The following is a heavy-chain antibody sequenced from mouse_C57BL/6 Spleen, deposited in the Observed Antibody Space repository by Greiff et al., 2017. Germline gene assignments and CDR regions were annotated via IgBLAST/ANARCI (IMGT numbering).Heavy chain of an antibody. CDR2: ISGGGGNT. Sequence: EVQLVESGGGLVKPGGSLKLSCAASGFTFSSYTMSWVRQTPVKRLEWVATISGGGGNTYYPDSVKGRFTISKDNAKNTLYLQMSSLRSEDTALFYCARHDSWAWVAYWGQRTLVTVSA. CDR3: ARHDSWAWVAY. CDR1: GFTFSSYT. J-gene: IGHJ3*01. D-gene: IGHD1-1*01. V-gene: IGHV5-9*01.